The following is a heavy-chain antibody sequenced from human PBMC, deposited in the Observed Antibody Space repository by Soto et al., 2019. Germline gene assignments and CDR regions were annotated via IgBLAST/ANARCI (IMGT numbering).Heavy chain of an antibody. CDR3: AKDLSSYYYFDF. CDR2: ISATGGST. D-gene: IGHD2-15*01. J-gene: IGHJ4*02. CDR1: GFTFGIYA. Sequence: EVQLLESGGDLVQPGGSLRLSCAASGFTFGIYAMTWVRQAPGKGLEWVSTISATGGSTFYLDSVKGRFTISRDNSKNTLYLQMISLRAEDTAIYYCAKDLSSYYYFDFWGQGTLVTVSS. V-gene: IGHV3-23*01.